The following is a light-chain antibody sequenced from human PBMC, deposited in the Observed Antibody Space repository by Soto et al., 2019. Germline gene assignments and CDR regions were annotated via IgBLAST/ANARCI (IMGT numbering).Light chain of an antibody. J-gene: IGKJ1*01. CDR2: GAS. CDR3: QQYNNWPPWT. V-gene: IGKV3-15*01. CDR1: QSVSSN. Sequence: DIQMTQSPATLSVSPGERATLSCRASQSVSSNLAWYQQKPGQAPRLLIYGASTRATGIPARFSGSGSGTEFTITISSLQSEDFAVYYCQQYNNWPPWTFGQGTKVEIK.